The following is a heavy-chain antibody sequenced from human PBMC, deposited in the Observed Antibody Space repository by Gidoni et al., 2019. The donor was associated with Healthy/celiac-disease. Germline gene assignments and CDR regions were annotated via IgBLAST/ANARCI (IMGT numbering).Heavy chain of an antibody. CDR1: GWSFSGYY. D-gene: IGHD3-10*01. CDR2: INHSGST. V-gene: IGHV4-34*01. Sequence: QVQLQQWGAGLLKPSDTLSLPCAVYGWSFSGYYWSWIRQPPGKGLEWIGEINHSGSTNYNPSRKSRVTISVDTSKNQFSLKLSSVTAADTAVYYCARGSGSYYFHGGMDVWGQGTTVTVSS. J-gene: IGHJ6*02. CDR3: ARGSGSYYFHGGMDV.